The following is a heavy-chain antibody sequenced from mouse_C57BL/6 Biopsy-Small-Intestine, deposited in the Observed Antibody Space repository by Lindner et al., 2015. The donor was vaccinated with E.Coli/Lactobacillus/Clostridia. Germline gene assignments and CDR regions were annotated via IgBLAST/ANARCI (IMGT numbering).Heavy chain of an antibody. J-gene: IGHJ4*01. CDR3: TREGGFYSMDY. V-gene: IGHV1S29*02. CDR2: IYPYTGSS. Sequence: VQLQESGPELVKPGASVKISCKASGYTFTDYNMDWVKQSHGKSLEWIGYIYPYTGSSDYSQKLKTKATLTVDKSSSTAYMELHSLTSEDSAVYYCTREGGFYSMDYWGQGTSVTVSS. CDR1: GYTFTDYN.